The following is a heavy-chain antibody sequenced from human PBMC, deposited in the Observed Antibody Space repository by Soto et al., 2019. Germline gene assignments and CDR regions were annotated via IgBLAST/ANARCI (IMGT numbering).Heavy chain of an antibody. Sequence: EVQLVESGGGLVQPGGSLKLSCAASGFIFSGSAVYWVRQASGKGLEWVGRILSKAGNYATAYPASMKGRFTISRDDSENTAFLQMNSLKTEDTAVYYCIRGRSPYYYDYWGQGTLVAVSS. J-gene: IGHJ4*02. V-gene: IGHV3-73*01. CDR3: IRGRSPYYYDY. CDR2: ILSKAGNYAT. CDR1: GFIFSGSA.